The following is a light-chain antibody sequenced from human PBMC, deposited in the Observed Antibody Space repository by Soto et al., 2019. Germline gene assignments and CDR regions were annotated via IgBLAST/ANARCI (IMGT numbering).Light chain of an antibody. CDR3: QQTYITPYT. CDR2: APS. Sequence: DIQMTQSPSSLSASVGDRVTITCRASQNIYSYLNWYQQKPGKAPKLLMYAPSNLQTGVPSTFSGSGSRTDFTLTISSLQPDDFATYFCQQTYITPYTFGQGTKLEIK. J-gene: IGKJ2*01. CDR1: QNIYSY. V-gene: IGKV1-39*01.